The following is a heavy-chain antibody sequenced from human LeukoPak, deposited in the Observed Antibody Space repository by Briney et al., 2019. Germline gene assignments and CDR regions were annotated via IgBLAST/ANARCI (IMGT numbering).Heavy chain of an antibody. CDR3: ARVNRSSSGRMSIDY. D-gene: IGHD6-19*01. CDR1: EFTFFTYW. Sequence: GGSLRLSCAASEFTFFTYWMSWVRQAPGKGLEWVANIKQDGSEKYYVDSVKGRFTISRDNAKNSLYLQMNSLRAEDTAVYYCARVNRSSSGRMSIDYWGQGTLVTVSS. J-gene: IGHJ4*02. V-gene: IGHV3-7*01. CDR2: IKQDGSEK.